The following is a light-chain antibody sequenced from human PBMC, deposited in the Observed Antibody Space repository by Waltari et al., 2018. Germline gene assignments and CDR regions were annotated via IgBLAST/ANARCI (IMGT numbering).Light chain of an antibody. CDR3: QAWDSSVV. Sequence: SYELTQPPSVSVSPGQTASITCSGDKLGDKYACWYQQKPGQSPLLVIYQASKRPSGIPERFSGSNSGNTATLTISGTQAMDEADYYCQAWDSSVVFGGGTKLTVL. J-gene: IGLJ2*01. CDR1: KLGDKY. V-gene: IGLV3-1*01. CDR2: QAS.